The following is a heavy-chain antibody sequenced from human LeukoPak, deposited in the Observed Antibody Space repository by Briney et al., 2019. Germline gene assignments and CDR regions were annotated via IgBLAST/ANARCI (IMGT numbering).Heavy chain of an antibody. D-gene: IGHD3-10*01. CDR1: GYTLTELS. V-gene: IGHV1-24*01. CDR2: FDPEDGET. CDR3: APSGYYGSGSYLYWYFDL. Sequence: ASVKVSRKVSGYTLTELSMHWGRQAAGKGLEWLGGFDPEDGETIYAQNFQGRITMTQDTTTDTAYMELRSLRSEATAVYYCAPSGYYGSGSYLYWYFDLWGRGTLVTVSS. J-gene: IGHJ2*01.